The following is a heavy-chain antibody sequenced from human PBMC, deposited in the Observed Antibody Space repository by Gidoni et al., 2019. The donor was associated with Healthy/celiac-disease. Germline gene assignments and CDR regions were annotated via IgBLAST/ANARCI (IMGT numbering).Heavy chain of an antibody. CDR2: ISYDGSNK. V-gene: IGHV3-30*18. D-gene: IGHD2-15*01. Sequence: QVQLVESGGGVVQPGRSLRLSCAASGFTFSSYGMHWVRQAPGKGLEWVAVISYDGSNKYYADSVKGRFTISRDNSKNTLYLQMNSLRAEDTAVYYCAKTRTAYSYYYYGMDVWGQGTTVTVSS. CDR1: GFTFSSYG. CDR3: AKTRTAYSYYYYGMDV. J-gene: IGHJ6*02.